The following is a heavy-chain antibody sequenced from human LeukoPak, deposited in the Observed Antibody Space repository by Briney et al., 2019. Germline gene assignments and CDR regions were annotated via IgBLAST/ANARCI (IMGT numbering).Heavy chain of an antibody. Sequence: GGSLRLSCAASGFTFSSYWMSWVRQAPGRGLEWVSVIYSGGSTDYADSVKGRFTISRDNSKNTLYLQMNNLRAEDTAFYYCARGRPVGASTVEDYWGQGTLVTVSS. CDR3: ARGRPVGASTVEDY. V-gene: IGHV3-66*01. CDR2: IYSGGST. CDR1: GFTFSSYW. J-gene: IGHJ4*02. D-gene: IGHD1-26*01.